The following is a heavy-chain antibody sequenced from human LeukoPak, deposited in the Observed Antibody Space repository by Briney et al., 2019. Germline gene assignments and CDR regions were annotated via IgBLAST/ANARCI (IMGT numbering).Heavy chain of an antibody. CDR1: GYSISTGYY. V-gene: IGHV4-38-2*02. Sequence: SETLSLTCTVSGYSISTGYYWDWIRQPPGKGLEWIGTFYHGGSTYYNPSLKSRVTISVDTSKNQFSLNLTSVTAADTAVYYCARIDFWSGYYANWFDPWGQGTLVTVSS. J-gene: IGHJ5*02. D-gene: IGHD3-3*01. CDR2: FYHGGST. CDR3: ARIDFWSGYYANWFDP.